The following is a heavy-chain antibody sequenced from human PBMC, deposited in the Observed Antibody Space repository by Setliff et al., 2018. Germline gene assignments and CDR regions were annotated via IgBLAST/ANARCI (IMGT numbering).Heavy chain of an antibody. CDR2: ISAYNGNI. V-gene: IGHV1-18*01. CDR1: GYTFTSYG. CDR3: ARDFPPLYSSSFSDAFDI. D-gene: IGHD6-6*01. Sequence: GASVKVSCKASGYTFTSYGISWVRQAPEQGLEWMGWISAYNGNINYAQKLQGRVTMTTDTSTSTAYMELRSLRSDDTAVYYCARDFPPLYSSSFSDAFDIWGQGTMVTVSS. J-gene: IGHJ3*02.